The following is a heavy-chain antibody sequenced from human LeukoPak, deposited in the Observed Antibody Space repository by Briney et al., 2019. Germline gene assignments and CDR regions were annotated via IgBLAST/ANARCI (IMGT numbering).Heavy chain of an antibody. Sequence: GESLQISCKGSGYSFTSYWIGWGRPMPGKGLEWMGIIYPGDSDTRYSPSFQGQVTISADKSISTAYLQWSSLKASDTAMYYCARYQGYSSSLNDYWGQGTLVTVSS. V-gene: IGHV5-51*01. CDR2: IYPGDSDT. CDR1: GYSFTSYW. D-gene: IGHD6-13*01. J-gene: IGHJ4*02. CDR3: ARYQGYSSSLNDY.